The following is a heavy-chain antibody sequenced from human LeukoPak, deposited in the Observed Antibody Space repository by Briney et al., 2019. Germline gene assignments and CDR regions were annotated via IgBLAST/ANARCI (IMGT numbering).Heavy chain of an antibody. CDR3: AKEKIRGSYSDY. J-gene: IGHJ4*02. D-gene: IGHD1-26*01. Sequence: GGSLRLSCAASGFTFSSYAMSWVRQAPGKGLEWVSAISGSGGSTYYADSVKGRFTISRDNSRNTLYLQMNSLRAEDTAVYYFAKEKIRGSYSDYWGQGTLVTVSS. CDR1: GFTFSSYA. CDR2: ISGSGGST. V-gene: IGHV3-23*01.